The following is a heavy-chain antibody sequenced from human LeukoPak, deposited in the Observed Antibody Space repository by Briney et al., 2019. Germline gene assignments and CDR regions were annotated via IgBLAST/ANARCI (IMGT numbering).Heavy chain of an antibody. J-gene: IGHJ4*02. CDR1: GGSISSSSYY. V-gene: IGHV4-39*01. CDR2: IYYSGST. Sequence: SETLSLTCTVSGGSISSSSYYWAWIRQPPGKGLEWIGSIYYSGSTYYNPSLKSRVIISIDTSKNQFSLKLSSVTAADTAVYYCAGYTYYYGLGSWGQGTLVTVSS. D-gene: IGHD3-10*01. CDR3: AGYTYYYGLGS.